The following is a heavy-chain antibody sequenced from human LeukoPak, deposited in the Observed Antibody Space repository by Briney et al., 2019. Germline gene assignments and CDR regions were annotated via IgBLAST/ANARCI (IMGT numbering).Heavy chain of an antibody. CDR1: GVSISSGTYY. V-gene: IGHV4-61*02. Sequence: SQTLSLTCTVSGVSISSGTYYWSWIRQPAGKGLEWIGRIYSSEITNYNPSLKSRVTISVDTSKNQFSLKLNSVAAADTAVYYCASEYGSGSYSDFWGQGTLVTVSS. CDR2: IYSSEIT. CDR3: ASEYGSGSYSDF. J-gene: IGHJ4*02. D-gene: IGHD3-10*01.